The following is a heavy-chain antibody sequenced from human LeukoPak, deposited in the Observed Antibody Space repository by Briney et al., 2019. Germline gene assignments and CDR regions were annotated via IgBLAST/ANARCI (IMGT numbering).Heavy chain of an antibody. CDR1: GGSISSSSYY. Sequence: SETLSLTCTVSGGSISSSSYYWGWIRQPPGKGLEWIGSIYYSGSTYYNPSLKSRVTISVDTSKNQFSLKLSSVTAADTAVYYCARAVLAAAGKIPHFDYWGQGTLVTVSS. CDR2: IYYSGST. D-gene: IGHD6-13*01. J-gene: IGHJ4*02. CDR3: ARAVLAAAGKIPHFDY. V-gene: IGHV4-39*01.